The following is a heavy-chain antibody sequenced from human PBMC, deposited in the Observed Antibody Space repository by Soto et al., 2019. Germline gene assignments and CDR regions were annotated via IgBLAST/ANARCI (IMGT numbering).Heavy chain of an antibody. V-gene: IGHV1-18*01. J-gene: IGHJ6*02. Sequence: ASVKFYCKASGYTFTTYGITWVRQAPGQGLEWMGWINTYNGNTNCAQKLQGRVTMTTDTSTSTAYMELRSLRSDDTAVYYCAREEVGVTFYYYGMDVWGQGTTVTVSS. CDR2: INTYNGNT. CDR3: AREEVGVTFYYYGMDV. D-gene: IGHD3-16*01. CDR1: GYTFTTYG.